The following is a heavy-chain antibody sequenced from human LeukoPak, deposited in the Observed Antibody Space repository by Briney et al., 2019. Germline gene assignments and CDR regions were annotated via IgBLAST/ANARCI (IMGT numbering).Heavy chain of an antibody. CDR3: ARDLRIAVAGYYYYYMDV. D-gene: IGHD6-19*01. CDR2: INPSGGST. J-gene: IGHJ6*03. V-gene: IGHV1-46*01. Sequence: ASVKVSCKASGYTFTSYYMHWVRQAPGQGLEWMGIINPSGGSTSYAQKFQGGVTMTTDTSTSTAYMELRSLRSDDTAVYYCARDLRIAVAGYYYYYMDVWGKGTTVTVSS. CDR1: GYTFTSYY.